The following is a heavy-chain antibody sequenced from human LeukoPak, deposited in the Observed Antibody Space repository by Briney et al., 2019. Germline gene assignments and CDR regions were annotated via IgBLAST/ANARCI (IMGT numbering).Heavy chain of an antibody. CDR3: AKDRGVHYYDSSGYYADY. Sequence: PGGSLRLSCSASGFTFSSYAMSWVRQAPGKGLEWVSAISGSGGSTYYADSVKGRFTISRDNSKNTLYLQMNSLRAEDTAVYYCAKDRGVHYYDSSGYYADYWGQGTLVTVSS. CDR2: ISGSGGST. J-gene: IGHJ4*02. D-gene: IGHD3-22*01. CDR1: GFTFSSYA. V-gene: IGHV3-23*01.